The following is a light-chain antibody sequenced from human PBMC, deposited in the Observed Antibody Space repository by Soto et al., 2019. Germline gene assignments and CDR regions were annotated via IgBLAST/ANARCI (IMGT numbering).Light chain of an antibody. CDR2: DVS. V-gene: IGLV2-14*01. Sequence: QSVLTQYASVSGSPGQSSTISCTGTSSDVGDFNYVSWYQQHPGKAPKLIIYDVSNRPSGVSNRFSGSKSGNTASLTISGLQAEDEADYYCSSYTSSSTPYVFGTGTKVTVL. J-gene: IGLJ1*01. CDR1: SSDVGDFNY. CDR3: SSYTSSSTPYV.